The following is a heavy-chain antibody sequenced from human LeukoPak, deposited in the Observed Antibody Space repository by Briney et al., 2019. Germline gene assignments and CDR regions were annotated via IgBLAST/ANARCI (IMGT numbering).Heavy chain of an antibody. CDR1: GGSISSGDYY. CDR3: ARDRVTGTETYWYFDL. D-gene: IGHD1-20*01. Sequence: PSETLSLTCTVSGGSISSGDYYWSWIRQPPGKGLEWIGYIHYSGSTYYNPSLKSRLTISVDTSKNQFSLKLSSVTAADTAVYYCARDRVTGTETYWYFDLWGRGTLVTVSS. V-gene: IGHV4-30-4*01. J-gene: IGHJ2*01. CDR2: IHYSGST.